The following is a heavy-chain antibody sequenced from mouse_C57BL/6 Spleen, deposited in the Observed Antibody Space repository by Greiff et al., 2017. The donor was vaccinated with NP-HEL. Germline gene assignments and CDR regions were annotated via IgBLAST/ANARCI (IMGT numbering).Heavy chain of an antibody. D-gene: IGHD1-1*01. CDR1: GYTFTNYW. J-gene: IGHJ2*01. CDR2: IYPGGGYT. V-gene: IGHV1-63*01. Sequence: VQLQQSGAELVRPGTSVKMSCKASGYTFTNYWIGWAKQRPGHGLEWIGDIYPGGGYTNYNEKFKGKATLTADKSSSTAYMQFSSLTSEDSAIYYCARSGEGSSDYYFDYWGQGTTLTVSS. CDR3: ARSGEGSSDYYFDY.